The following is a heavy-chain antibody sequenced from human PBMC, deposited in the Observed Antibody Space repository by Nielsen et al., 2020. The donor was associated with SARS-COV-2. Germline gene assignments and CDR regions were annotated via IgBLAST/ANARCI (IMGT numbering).Heavy chain of an antibody. J-gene: IGHJ4*02. D-gene: IGHD3-3*01. V-gene: IGHV4-39*07. Sequence: WIRQPPGKGLEWIGSIYYSGSTYYNPSLKSRVTISVDTSKNQFSLKLSSVTAADTAVYYCARYVKGGSYDFWSGYWAGHVDYWSQGTLVTVSS. CDR2: IYYSGST. CDR3: ARYVKGGSYDFWSGYWAGHVDY.